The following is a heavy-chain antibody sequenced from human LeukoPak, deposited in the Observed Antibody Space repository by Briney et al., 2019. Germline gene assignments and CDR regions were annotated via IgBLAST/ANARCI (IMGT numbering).Heavy chain of an antibody. CDR3: ARDSGYAGFGRGVGDY. CDR1: GYTFTGYY. D-gene: IGHD5-12*01. CDR2: INPSGGST. V-gene: IGHV1-46*01. Sequence: GASVKVSCKASGYTFTGYYMHWVRQAPGQGLEWMEIINPSGGSTSYAQKFQGRVTMTRDMSTSTVYMELSSLRSEDTAVYYCARDSGYAGFGRGVGDYWGQGTLVTVSS. J-gene: IGHJ4*02.